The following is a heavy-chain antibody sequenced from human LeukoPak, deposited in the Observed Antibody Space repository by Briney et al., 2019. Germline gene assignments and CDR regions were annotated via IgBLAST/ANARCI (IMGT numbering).Heavy chain of an antibody. D-gene: IGHD3-3*01. CDR1: GGTFSSYA. J-gene: IGHJ5*02. Sequence: GSSVKVSCKASGGTFSSYAISWVRQAPGQGLEWMGGIIPIFGTANYAQKFQGRVTITADESTSTPYMELSSLRSEDTAVYSCARDFGVVIGIEFDPWGKGTLVPVSS. V-gene: IGHV1-69*01. CDR2: IIPIFGTA. CDR3: ARDFGVVIGIEFDP.